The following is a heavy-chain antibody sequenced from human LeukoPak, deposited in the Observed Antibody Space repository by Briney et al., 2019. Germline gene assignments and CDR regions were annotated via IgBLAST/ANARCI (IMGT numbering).Heavy chain of an antibody. CDR1: GFTFSSYG. CDR3: AREWTAVVGYYYGMDV. D-gene: IGHD2-21*01. J-gene: IGHJ6*02. CDR2: IWYDGSNK. V-gene: IGHV3-33*01. Sequence: GGSLRLSCAASGFTFSSYGMHWVRQAPGKGLEWVAVIWYDGSNKYYADSVKGRFTISRDNSKNTLYLQMNSLRAEGTAVYYCAREWTAVVGYYYGMDVWGQGTTVTVSS.